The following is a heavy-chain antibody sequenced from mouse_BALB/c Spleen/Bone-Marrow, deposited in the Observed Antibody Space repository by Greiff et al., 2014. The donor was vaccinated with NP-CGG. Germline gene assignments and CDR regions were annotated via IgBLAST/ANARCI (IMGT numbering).Heavy chain of an antibody. V-gene: IGHV1-69*02. CDR2: IYPSASYT. CDR1: GYTFTSYW. Sequence: QVQLQQSGAELVRPGASVKLSCKASGYTFTSYWINWVKQRPGQGLEWIGNIYPSASYTNYNQKFKDKATLTVDKSSSTAYMQLSRPISEKSAVDSATRGGDCDGGAPYWGQGTTLTVSS. CDR3: TRGGDCDGGAPY. D-gene: IGHD2-4*01. J-gene: IGHJ2*01.